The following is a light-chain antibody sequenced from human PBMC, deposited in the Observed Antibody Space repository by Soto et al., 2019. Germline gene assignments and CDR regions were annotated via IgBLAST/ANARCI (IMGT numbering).Light chain of an antibody. CDR3: SSSAGSSSV. J-gene: IGLJ1*01. CDR2: EVN. V-gene: IGLV2-8*01. Sequence: QSVLTQPPSASGSPGQSVAISCTGTSSDVGGYNYVSWYQQHPGKAPKLMIYEVNKRPSGVPDRFSGSKSGNTASLTVSGLQAEDEADYYCSSSAGSSSVFGTGTKVTVL. CDR1: SSDVGGYNY.